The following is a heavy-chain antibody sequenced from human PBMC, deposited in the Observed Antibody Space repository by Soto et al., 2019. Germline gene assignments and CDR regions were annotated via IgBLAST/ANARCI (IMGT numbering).Heavy chain of an antibody. CDR1: GFPFNNAW. CDR2: IKSKSAGGTT. CDR3: TTANGGKGWCLAY. V-gene: IGHV3-15*07. Sequence: EVQLVESGGGLVKPGGSLRLSCAASGFPFNNAWMHWVRQAPGRGLEWVGRIKSKSAGGTTDYGAPVEGRFTISRDDSKNTIYLQMNSLKAEDTAVYDCTTANGGKGWCLAYWGQGSLVIVSS. D-gene: IGHD2-21*01. J-gene: IGHJ4*02.